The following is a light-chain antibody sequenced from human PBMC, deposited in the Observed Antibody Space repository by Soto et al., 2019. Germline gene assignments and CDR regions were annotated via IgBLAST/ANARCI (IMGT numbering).Light chain of an antibody. CDR2: DVS. Sequence: QSALTQPASVSGSPGQSITISCTGTSSDVGGYNYVSWYQQHPGKAPKLMIYDVSNRPSGVSNRFSGSKSGNTASLTISGLQAEDEADYYCSSYTSSSLHVFGPGTKVTVL. V-gene: IGLV2-14*03. CDR3: SSYTSSSLHV. J-gene: IGLJ1*01. CDR1: SSDVGGYNY.